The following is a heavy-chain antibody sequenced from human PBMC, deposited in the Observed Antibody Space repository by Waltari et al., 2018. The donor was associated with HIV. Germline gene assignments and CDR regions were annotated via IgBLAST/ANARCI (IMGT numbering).Heavy chain of an antibody. Sequence: QMQLQESGPRLVKPSETLSLNCAVSGGSVNTNSYYWGWIRQPPGKGLGWCGSFYYTGDTYYNPSLKSRLIISIDTSENQFSLRLFSLTAADTAVYYCARDLWRFVVLSATHDAFDLWGQGTMVTVSS. D-gene: IGHD2-21*01. V-gene: IGHV4-39*07. CDR3: ARDLWRFVVLSATHDAFDL. CDR2: FYYTGDT. J-gene: IGHJ3*01. CDR1: GGSVNTNSYY.